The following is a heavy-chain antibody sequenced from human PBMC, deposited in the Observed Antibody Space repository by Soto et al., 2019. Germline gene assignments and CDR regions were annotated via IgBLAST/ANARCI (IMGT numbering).Heavy chain of an antibody. D-gene: IGHD2-2*01. Sequence: EVQLLESGGGLVQPGGSLRLSCAASGFTFSSYAMSWVRQAPGKGLEWVSAISGSGGSTYYADSVKGRFTISRDNSKTTLYLQMNSLRAEDTAVYYCAKDRRAITLSVFDMDVWGKGTTVTVSS. J-gene: IGHJ6*03. CDR3: AKDRRAITLSVFDMDV. CDR1: GFTFSSYA. CDR2: ISGSGGST. V-gene: IGHV3-23*01.